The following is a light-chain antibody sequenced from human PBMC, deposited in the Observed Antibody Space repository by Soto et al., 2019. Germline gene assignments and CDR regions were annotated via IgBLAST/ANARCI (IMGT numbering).Light chain of an antibody. CDR1: LSINIY. CDR3: QQSSSGPPFT. CDR2: GAT. Sequence: DIQMTQSPSSLSASVGDRVTIACRASLSINIYLNWYQQKPGRAPKLLIYGATTLHSGVPSRFSADGSGTDFNLTISGLQPEDFATYYCQQSSSGPPFTFGPGTKVDIK. J-gene: IGKJ3*01. V-gene: IGKV1-39*01.